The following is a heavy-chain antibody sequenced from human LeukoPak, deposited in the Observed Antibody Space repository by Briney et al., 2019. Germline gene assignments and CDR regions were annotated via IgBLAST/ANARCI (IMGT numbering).Heavy chain of an antibody. J-gene: IGHJ4*02. Sequence: SGGSLRLSCAASGFTLSIYAMHWVRQAPGKGLEWVAVISYDGSNKYYADSVKGRFTISRDNSKNTLYLQINSLRAEDTAVYYSARKQDVLRYFDWLPPAYYFDYWGQGTLVTVSS. CDR2: ISYDGSNK. CDR1: GFTLSIYA. V-gene: IGHV3-30-3*01. D-gene: IGHD3-9*01. CDR3: ARKQDVLRYFDWLPPAYYFDY.